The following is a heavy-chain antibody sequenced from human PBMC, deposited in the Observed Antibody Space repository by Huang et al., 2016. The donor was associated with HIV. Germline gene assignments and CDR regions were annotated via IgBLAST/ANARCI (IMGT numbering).Heavy chain of an antibody. CDR3: ARETYYGGKSVDH. V-gene: IGHV3-48*02. Sequence: EVELVESGGGLVQPGGSLRLSCEASGFTFSSYSMNWVRQTPGRGLEWVSYISSSSSSMYYIDAVKGRFTISRDNAKNSLYLQMNSLRDEDTAVYYCARETYYGGKSVDHWGQGTLVTVSS. J-gene: IGHJ4*02. D-gene: IGHD4-17*01. CDR2: ISSSSSSM. CDR1: GFTFSSYS.